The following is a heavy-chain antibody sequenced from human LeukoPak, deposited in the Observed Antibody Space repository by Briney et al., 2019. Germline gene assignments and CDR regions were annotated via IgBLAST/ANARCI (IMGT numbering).Heavy chain of an antibody. CDR2: IDYSGST. CDR1: GGTISRNY. Sequence: SETLSPTCTVSGGTISRNYWSWIRQPPGKGLEWIAYIDYSGSTNYNPSLKSRLTISVDASKNQFSLKLSSVTAADTAVYYCARDRRRELLHAFDIWGQGTMVTVSS. V-gene: IGHV4-59*01. CDR3: ARDRRRELLHAFDI. D-gene: IGHD1-26*01. J-gene: IGHJ3*02.